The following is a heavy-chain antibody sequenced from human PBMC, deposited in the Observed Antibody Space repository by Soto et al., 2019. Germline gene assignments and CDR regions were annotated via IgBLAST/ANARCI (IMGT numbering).Heavy chain of an antibody. V-gene: IGHV4-34*01. Sequence: KTSESMYLTCAVYGESFSGYYWSGIRQPPGKGLEWIGEINHSGSTNYNPSLKSRVTISVDTSKNQFSLKLSSVTAADTAVYYCARIVATIWPYYFDYWGQGTLVTVSS. CDR2: INHSGST. D-gene: IGHD5-12*01. CDR1: GESFSGYY. J-gene: IGHJ4*02. CDR3: ARIVATIWPYYFDY.